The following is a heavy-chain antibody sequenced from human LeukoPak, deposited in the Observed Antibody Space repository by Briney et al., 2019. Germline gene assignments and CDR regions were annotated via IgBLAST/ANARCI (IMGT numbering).Heavy chain of an antibody. D-gene: IGHD2-15*01. CDR2: THYSGNT. CDR1: GGSISSSSYS. Sequence: SETLSLTCTVSGGSISSSSYSWGWIRQPPGKGLEWIGSTHYSGNTYYNPSLKSRVTISVDTSKNQFSLKLSSVTAADTAVYYCARRISKAGDYWGQGTLVTVSS. CDR3: ARRISKAGDY. J-gene: IGHJ4*02. V-gene: IGHV4-39*01.